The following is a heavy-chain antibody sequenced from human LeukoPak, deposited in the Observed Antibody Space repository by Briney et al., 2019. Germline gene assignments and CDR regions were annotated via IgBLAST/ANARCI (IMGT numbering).Heavy chain of an antibody. Sequence: GGSLRLSCAASGVTFSSYAMHWVRQAPGKGLEWVAVISYDGSNKYYADSVKGRFTISRDNSKNTLYLQMNSLRAEDTAVYYCARDGYSYDYYYMDVWGKGTTVTVSS. D-gene: IGHD5-18*01. J-gene: IGHJ6*03. CDR3: ARDGYSYDYYYMDV. V-gene: IGHV3-30*04. CDR2: ISYDGSNK. CDR1: GVTFSSYA.